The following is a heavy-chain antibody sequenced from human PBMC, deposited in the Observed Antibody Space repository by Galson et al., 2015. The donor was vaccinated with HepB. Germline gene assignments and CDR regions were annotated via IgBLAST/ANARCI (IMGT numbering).Heavy chain of an antibody. J-gene: IGHJ4*02. CDR1: GFTFSGSA. D-gene: IGHD1-26*01. CDR2: IRSKANSYAT. CDR3: TSRSGVYSGSYYLPDY. Sequence: SLRLSCAASGFTFSGSAMHWVRQASGKGLEWVGRIRSKANSYATAYAASVKGRFTISRDDSKNTAYLQMNSLKTEDTAVYYCTSRSGVYSGSYYLPDYWGQGTLVTVSS. V-gene: IGHV3-73*01.